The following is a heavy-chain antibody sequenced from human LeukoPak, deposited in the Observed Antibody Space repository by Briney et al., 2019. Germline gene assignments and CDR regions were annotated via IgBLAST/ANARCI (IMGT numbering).Heavy chain of an antibody. Sequence: SGPALVKPTQTLTLTCTFSGFSLSTSGMCVSWIRQPPGKALEWLARIDWDDDKYYSTPLKTRLTISKDTSKNQVVLTMTNMDPVDTATYYCARIPSAFYSSSSDYYFDYWGQGTLVTVSS. D-gene: IGHD6-6*01. CDR2: IDWDDDK. V-gene: IGHV2-70*11. CDR1: GFSLSTSGMC. CDR3: ARIPSAFYSSSSDYYFDY. J-gene: IGHJ4*02.